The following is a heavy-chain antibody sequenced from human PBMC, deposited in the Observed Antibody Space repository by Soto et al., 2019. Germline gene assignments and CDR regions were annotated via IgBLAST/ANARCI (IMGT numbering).Heavy chain of an antibody. J-gene: IGHJ6*02. CDR3: ARVVAGGYYSYYYYYGMDV. Sequence: GASVKVSCKASGYTYTSYDINWVRQATGQGLEWMGWMNPNSGNTGYAQKFQGRVTMTRNTSISTAYMELSSLRSEDTAVYYCARVVAGGYYSYYYYYGMDVWGQGTTVTVSS. V-gene: IGHV1-8*01. CDR1: GYTYTSYD. CDR2: MNPNSGNT. D-gene: IGHD3-22*01.